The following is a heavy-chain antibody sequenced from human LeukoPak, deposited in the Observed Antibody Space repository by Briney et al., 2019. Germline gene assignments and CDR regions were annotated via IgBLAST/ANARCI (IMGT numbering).Heavy chain of an antibody. Sequence: SETLSLTCTVSGGSVSSGSYYWSWIRQPPGKGLEWIGFIYYSGSTTYNPSLKSRVTISADTSKNQSSLKLSSVTAADTAVYFCSRAVASIAAYYNWGQGTLVTVSS. CDR1: GGSVSSGSYY. CDR3: SRAVASIAAYYN. V-gene: IGHV4-61*01. CDR2: IYYSGST. D-gene: IGHD6-6*01. J-gene: IGHJ4*02.